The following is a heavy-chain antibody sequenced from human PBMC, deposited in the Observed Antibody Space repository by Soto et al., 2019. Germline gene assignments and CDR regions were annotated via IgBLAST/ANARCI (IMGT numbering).Heavy chain of an antibody. CDR2: IYYSGST. Sequence: SSETLSLTCTVSGGSISSYYWSWIRQPPGRGLEWIGYIYYSGSTNYNPSLKSRVTISVDTSKNQFSLKLSSVTAADTAVYYCAGSYSSSWYGYYYYYMDVWGKGTTVTVSS. CDR1: GGSISSYY. V-gene: IGHV4-59*01. D-gene: IGHD6-13*01. J-gene: IGHJ6*03. CDR3: AGSYSSSWYGYYYYYMDV.